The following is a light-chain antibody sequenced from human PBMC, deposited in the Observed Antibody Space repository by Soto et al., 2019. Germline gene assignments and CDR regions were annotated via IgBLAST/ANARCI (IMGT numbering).Light chain of an antibody. J-gene: IGLJ1*01. V-gene: IGLV7-43*01. CDR2: TIS. CDR1: TGAVTSDSY. CDR3: LLYYDGANV. Sequence: QAVVTQEPSLTVSPGGTVTLTCASSTGAVTSDSYPSWFQQKPGQAPRALIYTISNKHYWTPARFSGSLLGGKAALTLSDVHTEEEAAYFCLLYYDGANVFGPGTKVTVL.